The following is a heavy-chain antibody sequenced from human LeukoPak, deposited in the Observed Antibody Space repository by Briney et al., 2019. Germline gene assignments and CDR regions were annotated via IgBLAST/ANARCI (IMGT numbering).Heavy chain of an antibody. D-gene: IGHD6-13*01. Sequence: GGSLRLSCAASGFPFSSYSMTWVRQAPGRGLEWVANIKPDGTTKFYVDSVKGRFTISRDNALNSLYLQMNSLRAEDTAIYYCARSIPYGTTWYGRSDYWGQGTLVTVSS. CDR2: IKPDGTTK. CDR3: ARSIPYGTTWYGRSDY. CDR1: GFPFSSYS. V-gene: IGHV3-7*03. J-gene: IGHJ4*02.